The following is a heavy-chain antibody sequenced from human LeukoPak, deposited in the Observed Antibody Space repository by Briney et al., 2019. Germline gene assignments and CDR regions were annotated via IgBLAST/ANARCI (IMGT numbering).Heavy chain of an antibody. Sequence: ASVKVSCKASGYTFTGYYMHWVRQAPGQGLEWMGRINPNSGGTNYAQKFQGRVTMNRDTSISTAYMELSRLRSDDTAVYYCARKSMGYCSGGSCYSDAFDIWGQGTMVTVSS. D-gene: IGHD2-15*01. CDR3: ARKSMGYCSGGSCYSDAFDI. V-gene: IGHV1-2*06. CDR2: INPNSGGT. J-gene: IGHJ3*02. CDR1: GYTFTGYY.